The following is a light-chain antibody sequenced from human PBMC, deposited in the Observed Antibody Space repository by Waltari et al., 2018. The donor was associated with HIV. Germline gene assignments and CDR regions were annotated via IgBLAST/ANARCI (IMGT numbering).Light chain of an antibody. CDR1: SSNIGAGYA. V-gene: IGLV1-40*01. J-gene: IGLJ3*02. CDR3: QSYDSSLSGWV. CDR2: GNS. Sequence: QSVLTPQHSVSGAPVPRVTISCTGSSSNIGAGYAVPWYQQLPGTAPKLLIYGNSNRPSGVQDRCSGSKSGTSASLAITGLQAEDEADYYCQSYDSSLSGWVFGGGTKLTVL.